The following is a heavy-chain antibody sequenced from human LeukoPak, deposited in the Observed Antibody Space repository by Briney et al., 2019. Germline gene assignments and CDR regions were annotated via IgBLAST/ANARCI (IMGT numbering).Heavy chain of an antibody. CDR2: ISGSGGST. CDR1: GFTFISYA. J-gene: IGHJ4*02. D-gene: IGHD3-9*01. V-gene: IGHV3-23*01. Sequence: GGSLRFSCAASGFTFISYAMSWVRQAPGKGLEWVSAISGSGGSTYYADSVKGRFTISRDNSKHTLYLQMNSLRAEDTAVYYCAKDDYHDILTGLDTVNDYWGQGTLVTVSS. CDR3: AKDDYHDILTGLDTVNDY.